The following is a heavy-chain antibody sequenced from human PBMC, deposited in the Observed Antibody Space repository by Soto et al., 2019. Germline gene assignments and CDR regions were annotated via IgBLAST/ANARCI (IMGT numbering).Heavy chain of an antibody. J-gene: IGHJ4*02. D-gene: IGHD4-17*01. V-gene: IGHV3-49*04. Sequence: GGSLKLSGSAPEFTFADNNLNWVGQAPGKGLDWVGFIRSKLYGGATEFAASVKGRFTISRDDSKNIAYLEMNSLKTEDAAVYYCTRSAADYRDFDYWSQGTLVTVSS. CDR1: EFTFADNN. CDR3: TRSAADYRDFDY. CDR2: IRSKLYGGAT.